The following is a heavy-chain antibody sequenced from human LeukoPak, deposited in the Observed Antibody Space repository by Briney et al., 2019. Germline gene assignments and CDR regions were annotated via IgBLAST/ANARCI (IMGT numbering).Heavy chain of an antibody. D-gene: IGHD2-2*03. CDR2: ISGSGGST. Sequence: GGSLRLSCAASGLTFSSHWMSWVRHAPGKGLEWVSAISGSGGSTYYADSVKGRFTISRDNSKNTLYLQMNSLRAEDTAVYYCARGDLDIVVVPAAIPMDVWGQGTTVTVSS. CDR1: GLTFSSHW. J-gene: IGHJ6*02. V-gene: IGHV3-23*01. CDR3: ARGDLDIVVVPAAIPMDV.